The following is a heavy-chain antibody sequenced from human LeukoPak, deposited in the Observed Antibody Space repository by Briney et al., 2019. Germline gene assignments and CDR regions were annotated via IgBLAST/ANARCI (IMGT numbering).Heavy chain of an antibody. D-gene: IGHD3-10*01. CDR1: GGSFSGYY. CDR2: ISGSGGST. Sequence: ETLSLTCAVYGGSFSGYYWSWVRQAPGKGLEWVSAISGSGGSTNYADSVKGRFTISRDNSKNTLYLQMNSLRAEDTAVYYCAKVANRGWGDAFDIWGQGTMVTVSS. J-gene: IGHJ3*02. CDR3: AKVANRGWGDAFDI. V-gene: IGHV3-23*01.